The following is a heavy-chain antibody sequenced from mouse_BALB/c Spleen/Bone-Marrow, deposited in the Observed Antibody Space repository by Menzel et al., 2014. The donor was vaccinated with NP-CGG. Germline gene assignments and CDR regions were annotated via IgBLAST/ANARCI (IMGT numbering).Heavy chain of an antibody. CDR1: GFSLTSYG. D-gene: IGHD1-1*01. V-gene: IGHV2-9*02. J-gene: IGHJ4*01. CDR3: ARGYYYGSTYYYAMDY. Sequence: QVQLQQSGPGLVAPSQSLSITCTASGFSLTSYGVHWVRQPPGKGLEWLGVIWAGGSTNYNSALMSRLSISKDNSKSQVFLKMNSLQTDDTAMYYCARGYYYGSTYYYAMDYWGQGTSVTVSS. CDR2: IWAGGST.